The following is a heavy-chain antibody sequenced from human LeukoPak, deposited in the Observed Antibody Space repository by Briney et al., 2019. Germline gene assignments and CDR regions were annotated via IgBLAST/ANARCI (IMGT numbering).Heavy chain of an antibody. D-gene: IGHD6-25*01. CDR2: IYYSGST. Sequence: SETLSLTCTVSGGSISSYYWSWIRQPPGNGLEWIGYIYYSGSTNYNPSLKSRVTISVDTSKNQFSLKLSSVTAADTAVYYCARGGPLYWYFDLWGRGTLVTVSS. CDR3: ARGGPLYWYFDL. CDR1: GGSISSYY. J-gene: IGHJ2*01. V-gene: IGHV4-59*01.